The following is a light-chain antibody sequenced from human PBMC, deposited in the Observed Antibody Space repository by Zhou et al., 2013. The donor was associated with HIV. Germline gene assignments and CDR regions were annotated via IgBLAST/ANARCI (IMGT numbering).Light chain of an antibody. J-gene: IGKJ1*01. CDR1: QSVSAN. CDR2: GAS. Sequence: EIVMTQSPATLSVSPGERATLSCRASQSVSANLAWYQQKPGQAPRLLIYGASTRVTGIPATFSGSGSGTEFTLTISSLQSEDFAIYYCQQYNNWPPRFGQGTKVEIK. CDR3: QQYNNWPPR. V-gene: IGKV3-15*01.